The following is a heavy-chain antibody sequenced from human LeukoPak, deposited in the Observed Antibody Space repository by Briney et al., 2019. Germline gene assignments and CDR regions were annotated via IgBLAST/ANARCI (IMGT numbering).Heavy chain of an antibody. CDR3: ARESNNLSKYYDFWSGYPFDY. CDR2: ISSSGSTI. V-gene: IGHV3-11*04. CDR1: GFTFSDYY. D-gene: IGHD3-3*01. J-gene: IGHJ4*02. Sequence: GGSLRLSCASSGFTFSDYYMSWIRQAPGKGLEWVSYISSSGSTIYYADSVKGRFTISRDNAKNSLYLQMNSLRAEDTAVYYCARESNNLSKYYDFWSGYPFDYWGQGTLVTVSS.